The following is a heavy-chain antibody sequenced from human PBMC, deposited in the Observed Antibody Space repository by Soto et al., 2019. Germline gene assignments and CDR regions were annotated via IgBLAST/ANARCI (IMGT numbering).Heavy chain of an antibody. CDR1: GYTFTSYD. CDR2: MNPNSGNT. J-gene: IGHJ6*02. D-gene: IGHD3-10*01. V-gene: IGHV1-8*01. Sequence: QVQLVQSGAKVKKPGASVKVSCKASGYTFTSYDINWVRQATGQGLEWMGWMNPNSGNTGYAQKFQGRVTMTRNTSISTAYMELSSLRSEDTAVYYCARAPVGLLWFGGSYGMDVWGQGTTVTVSS. CDR3: ARAPVGLLWFGGSYGMDV.